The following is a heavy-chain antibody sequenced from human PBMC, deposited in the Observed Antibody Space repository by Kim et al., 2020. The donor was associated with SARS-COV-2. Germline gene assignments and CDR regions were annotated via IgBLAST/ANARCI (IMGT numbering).Heavy chain of an antibody. D-gene: IGHD6-13*01. CDR3: ARRRSGQQLDS. CDR2: T. J-gene: IGHJ4*02. Sequence: TYYNPPLKSRVTISVDPSKHQFSPQLSSVPAADTAVYYCARRRSGQQLDSWGQGTLVPVSS. V-gene: IGHV4-39*01.